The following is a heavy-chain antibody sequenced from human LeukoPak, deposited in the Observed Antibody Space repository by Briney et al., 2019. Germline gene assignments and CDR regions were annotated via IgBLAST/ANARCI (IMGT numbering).Heavy chain of an antibody. J-gene: IGHJ4*01. D-gene: IGHD3-16*01. CDR2: IYYSGTS. Sequence: SETLSLTCTGSGCSISSSSYDWGWIRQPPGKGVEWVWRIYYSGTSYYNPSLNCRVTISVDTFKNQFSLKLSSVTAADTAVYYCAKHQVRRFRQTPHFDYWGQGTLVTVSS. CDR3: AKHQVRRFRQTPHFDY. CDR1: GCSISSSSYD. V-gene: IGHV4-39*01.